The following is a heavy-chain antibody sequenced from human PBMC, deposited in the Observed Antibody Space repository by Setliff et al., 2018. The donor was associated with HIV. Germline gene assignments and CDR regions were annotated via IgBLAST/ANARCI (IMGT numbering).Heavy chain of an antibody. CDR1: GGSFSGYS. CDR2: INHSGSA. Sequence: SETLSLTCAVYGGSFSGYSWIWIRQPPGKGLEWIGEINHSGSANYNPSLKSRVTISVDTSKSHVSLMLRSVTAADTAVYYCARAGNYGAFDGFDIWGQGTMVTVSS. J-gene: IGHJ3*02. D-gene: IGHD1-7*01. V-gene: IGHV4-34*01. CDR3: ARAGNYGAFDGFDI.